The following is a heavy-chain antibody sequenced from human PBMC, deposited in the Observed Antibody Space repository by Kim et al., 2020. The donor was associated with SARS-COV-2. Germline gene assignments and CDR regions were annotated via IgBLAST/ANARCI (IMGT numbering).Heavy chain of an antibody. CDR2: MNPNSGNT. V-gene: IGHV1-8*01. D-gene: IGHD3-10*01. Sequence: ASVKVSCKASGYTFTSYDINWVRQATGQGLEWMGWMNPNSGNTGYAQKFQGRVTMTRNTSISTAYMELSSLRSEDTAVYYCARFGAKYYGSGRYYYYGMDVWGQGTTVTVSS. CDR3: ARFGAKYYGSGRYYYYGMDV. CDR1: GYTFTSYD. J-gene: IGHJ6*02.